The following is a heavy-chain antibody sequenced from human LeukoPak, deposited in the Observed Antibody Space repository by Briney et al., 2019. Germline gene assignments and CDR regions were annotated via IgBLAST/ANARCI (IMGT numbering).Heavy chain of an antibody. V-gene: IGHV1-2*06. J-gene: IGHJ4*02. CDR2: INPNSGGT. CDR1: GYTFTGYY. CDR3: ARGTRVRERATDY. Sequence: ASVKVSCKASGYTFTGYYMHWVRQAPGQGLEWMGRINPNSGGTNYAQKFQGSVTMTRDTSISTAYMDLSRLRSDDTAVYYCARGTRVRERATDYWRQGTLVTVSS. D-gene: IGHD1-26*01.